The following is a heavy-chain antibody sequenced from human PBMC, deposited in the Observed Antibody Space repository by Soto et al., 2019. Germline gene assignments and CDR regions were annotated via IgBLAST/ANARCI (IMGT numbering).Heavy chain of an antibody. V-gene: IGHV3-7*05. J-gene: IGHJ4*02. CDR1: GITFSDYG. Sequence: EVQLVESGGGLVQPGGSLRLSCAASGITFSDYGMSWVRQAPGKGLEWVAAIKEDGSEKYYVDSVKGRFTISRDNAKNSLYMQMNSLRGGDTGGYYCARDYNREFDYWGQGTPVTVPS. CDR3: ARDYNREFDY. CDR2: IKEDGSEK. D-gene: IGHD3-10*01.